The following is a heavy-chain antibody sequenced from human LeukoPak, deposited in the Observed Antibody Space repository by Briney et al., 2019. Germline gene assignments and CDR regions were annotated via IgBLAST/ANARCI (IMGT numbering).Heavy chain of an antibody. CDR2: ISSSGSTI. D-gene: IGHD1-20*01. J-gene: IGHJ4*02. CDR1: GFTFSSYA. CDR3: ARRRYNWNAIDY. V-gene: IGHV3-11*01. Sequence: GGSLRLSCAASGFTFSSYAMSWIRQAPGKGLEWVSYISSSGSTIYYADSVKGRFTISRDNAKNSLYLQMNSLRAEDTAVYYCARRRYNWNAIDYWGQGTLVTVSS.